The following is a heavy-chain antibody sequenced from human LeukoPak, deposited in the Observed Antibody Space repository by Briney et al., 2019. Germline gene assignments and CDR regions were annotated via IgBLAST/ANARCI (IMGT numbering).Heavy chain of an antibody. CDR1: GGSINSYH. V-gene: IGHV4-4*07. CDR3: ARFYYYGSGSYSFDY. J-gene: IGHJ4*02. D-gene: IGHD3-10*01. CDR2: IYVSGST. Sequence: SETLSLTCTVSGGSINSYHRNWIRQPAGKGLEWIGRIYVSGSTSYNPSPKSRVTMSVDTSKNQCSLRLSSVTAADTAVYYCARFYYYGSGSYSFDYWGQGILVTVSS.